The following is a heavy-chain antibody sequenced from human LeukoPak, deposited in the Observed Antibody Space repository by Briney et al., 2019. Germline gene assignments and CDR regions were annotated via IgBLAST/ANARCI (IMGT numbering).Heavy chain of an antibody. D-gene: IGHD2-21*02. CDR1: GYSISSGYY. J-gene: IGHJ4*02. V-gene: IGHV4-38-2*02. CDR3: ARVGIVVVTPYFEY. Sequence: SETLSLTCTVSGYSISSGYYWGWIRQPPGKGLEWIGSIYNSGNTNYNPSLKSRVTISIDTSKNQFSLRLSSVTAADTAVYYCARVGIVVVTPYFEYWGQGTLVTVSS. CDR2: IYNSGNT.